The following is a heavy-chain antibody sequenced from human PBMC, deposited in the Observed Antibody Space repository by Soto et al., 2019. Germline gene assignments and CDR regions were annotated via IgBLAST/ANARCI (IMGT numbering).Heavy chain of an antibody. D-gene: IGHD3-16*01. CDR2: ISTYSGKT. Sequence: GASVKVSCKASGYKFITYGITCVRQAPGQGREWMGGISTYSGKTDYAQSLQDRVTMNTDTSTSTAYMELGSLRSDDTAVYYCARGLGTNGLDVWGQGAAVTVSS. J-gene: IGHJ6*02. CDR3: ARGLGTNGLDV. CDR1: GYKFITYG. V-gene: IGHV1-18*04.